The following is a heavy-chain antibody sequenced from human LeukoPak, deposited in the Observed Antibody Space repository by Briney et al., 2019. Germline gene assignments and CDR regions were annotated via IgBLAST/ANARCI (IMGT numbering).Heavy chain of an antibody. CDR2: IYYSGST. CDR1: GGSISGGDYY. Sequence: SQTLSLTCTVSGGSISGGDYYWSWIRQPPGKGLEWIGYIYYSGSTYYNPSLKSRVTISVDTSKNQFSLKLSSVTAADTAVYYCARDLLNEGNHLDYWGQGTLVTVSS. J-gene: IGHJ4*02. D-gene: IGHD4-23*01. V-gene: IGHV4-30-4*01. CDR3: ARDLLNEGNHLDY.